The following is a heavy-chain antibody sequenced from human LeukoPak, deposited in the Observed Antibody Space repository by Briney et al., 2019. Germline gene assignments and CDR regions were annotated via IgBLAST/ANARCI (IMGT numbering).Heavy chain of an antibody. Sequence: GGSLRLSCAASGFTFDDYGMSWVRQAPGKGLEWVSGINWNGGSTVYADSVQGRFTISRDHAKNSLYLQMHSPRAEDSALYYCARVLGGYSYAPFDYWGQGTLVTVSS. CDR2: INWNGGST. CDR1: GFTFDDYG. V-gene: IGHV3-20*04. CDR3: ARVLGGYSYAPFDY. D-gene: IGHD5-18*01. J-gene: IGHJ4*02.